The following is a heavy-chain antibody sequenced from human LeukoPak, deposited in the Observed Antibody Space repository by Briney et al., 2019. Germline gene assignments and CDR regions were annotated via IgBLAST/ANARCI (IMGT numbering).Heavy chain of an antibody. V-gene: IGHV4-59*12. J-gene: IGHJ4*02. CDR1: GGSISSYY. Sequence: SETLSLTCTVSGGSISSYYWSWIRQPPGKGLEWIGYIYYSGSTNYNPSLKSRVTISVDTSKNQFSLKLNSVTAADTAVYYCARVVYGDSSKDFDYWGQGTLVTVSS. D-gene: IGHD4-17*01. CDR3: ARVVYGDSSKDFDY. CDR2: IYYSGST.